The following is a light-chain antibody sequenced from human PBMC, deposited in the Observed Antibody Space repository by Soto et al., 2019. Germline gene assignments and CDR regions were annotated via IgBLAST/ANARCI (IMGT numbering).Light chain of an antibody. J-gene: IGLJ3*02. Sequence: SYELTQPPSVSVSPGQTARITCSGDALPKQYAYWYQQKPGQAPVLVIYKDSERPSGIPERFSGSSSGTTVTLTISGVQAEDEADYYCQSADSSGTYHWVFGGGTQLTVL. CDR2: KDS. CDR3: QSADSSGTYHWV. V-gene: IGLV3-25*02. CDR1: ALPKQY.